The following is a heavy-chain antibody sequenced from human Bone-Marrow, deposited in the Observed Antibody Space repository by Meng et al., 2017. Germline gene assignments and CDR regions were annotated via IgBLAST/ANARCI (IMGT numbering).Heavy chain of an antibody. CDR3: ARAVPSAGYVMDV. CDR2: INHSGST. CDR1: GGSSSGYY. Sequence: SETLSLTCAVYGGSSSGYYWSWIRQPPGKGLEWIGEINHSGSTNYNPSLKSRVTISVDTSKNQFPLKLSSVTAADTAVYYCARAVPSAGYVMDVWGQGTTVTVSS. V-gene: IGHV4-34*01. J-gene: IGHJ6*02. D-gene: IGHD6-25*01.